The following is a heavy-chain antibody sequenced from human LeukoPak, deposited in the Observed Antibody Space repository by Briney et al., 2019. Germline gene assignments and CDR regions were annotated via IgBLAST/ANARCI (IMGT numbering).Heavy chain of an antibody. CDR2: IYTSGST. Sequence: SETLSLTCTVSGGSISSYYWSWIRQPAGKGLEWIGRIYTSGSTNYNPSLKSRVTMSVDTSKNQFSLKLSSVTAADTAMYYCARGGITMIRGGRFANRFDPWGQGTLVTVSS. V-gene: IGHV4-4*07. D-gene: IGHD3-10*01. CDR3: ARGGITMIRGGRFANRFDP. J-gene: IGHJ5*02. CDR1: GGSISSYY.